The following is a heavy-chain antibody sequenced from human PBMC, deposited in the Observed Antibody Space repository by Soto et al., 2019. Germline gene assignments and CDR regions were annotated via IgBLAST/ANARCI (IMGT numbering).Heavy chain of an antibody. V-gene: IGHV3-23*01. CDR3: AKLGSPWELVDGMDV. CDR1: GFTFSSYA. CDR2: ISGSGGST. Sequence: PGGSLRLSCAASGFTFSSYAMSWVRQAPGKGLEWVSAISGSGGSTYYADSVKGRFTISRDNSKNTLYLQMNSLRAEDTAVYYCAKLGSPWELVDGMDVWGQGTTVTVSS. D-gene: IGHD1-26*01. J-gene: IGHJ6*02.